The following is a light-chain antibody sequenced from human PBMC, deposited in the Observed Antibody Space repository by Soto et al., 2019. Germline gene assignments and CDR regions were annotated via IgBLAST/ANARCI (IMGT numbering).Light chain of an antibody. V-gene: IGLV2-14*01. CDR3: SSYTSGSSNYV. CDR1: SSDVGAYYS. J-gene: IGLJ1*01. CDR2: GVT. Sequence: QSVLTQPASVSGSPGQSITISCTGTSSDVGAYYSVSWYQHHPGKAPKLIIYGVTNRPSGVSNRFSGSKSGNTASLTISGLQAEEEADYHCSSYTSGSSNYVFGTGTKVTVL.